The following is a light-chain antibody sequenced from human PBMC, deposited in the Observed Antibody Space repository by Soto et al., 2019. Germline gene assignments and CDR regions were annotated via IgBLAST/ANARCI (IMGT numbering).Light chain of an antibody. J-gene: IGLJ1*01. CDR3: SSYTSSSTLPYV. CDR2: DVS. V-gene: IGLV2-14*01. CDR1: SSDVGGYNY. Sequence: QSALTQPASVSGSPGQSITISCTGTSSDVGGYNYASWYQQHPGKAPKLMIYDVSNRPSGVSNRFSGSKSGNTASLTISGLQAEDEADYYCSSYTSSSTLPYVFGTGTKVNVL.